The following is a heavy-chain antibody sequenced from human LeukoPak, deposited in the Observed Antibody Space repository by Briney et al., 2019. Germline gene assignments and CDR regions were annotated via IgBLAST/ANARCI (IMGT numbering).Heavy chain of an antibody. CDR3: AKQTVAAVYYYGMDV. Sequence: GGSLRLSCAASGFTFSSYAMSWVRQAPGKGLEWVSAISGSGGTTYYADFVKGRFTISRDNSKNTLYLQMNSLRAEDTAVYYCAKQTVAAVYYYGMDVWGQGTTVTVSS. CDR2: ISGSGGTT. D-gene: IGHD4-23*01. CDR1: GFTFSSYA. V-gene: IGHV3-23*01. J-gene: IGHJ6*02.